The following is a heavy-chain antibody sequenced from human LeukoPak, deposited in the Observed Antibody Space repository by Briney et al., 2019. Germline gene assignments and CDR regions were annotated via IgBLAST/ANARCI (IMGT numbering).Heavy chain of an antibody. J-gene: IGHJ4*02. CDR1: GFTFSSYW. D-gene: IGHD2-15*01. CDR2: INSDGSST. Sequence: GGSLRLSCAASGFTFSSYWMHWVRQAPGKGLVWVSRINSDGSSTSYADSVKGRFTISRDNAKNTLYLQMNSLRAEDTAVYYCARANDLGYCSGGSCYSFDYWGQGTLVTVSS. CDR3: ARANDLGYCSGGSCYSFDY. V-gene: IGHV3-74*01.